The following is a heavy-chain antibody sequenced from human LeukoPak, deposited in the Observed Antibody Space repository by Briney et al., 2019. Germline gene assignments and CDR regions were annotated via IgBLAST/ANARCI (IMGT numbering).Heavy chain of an antibody. CDR1: GGSFSGYY. D-gene: IGHD6-13*01. Sequence: KSSETLSLTCAVYGGSFSGYYWSWIRQPPGKGLEWIGEINHSGCTNYNPSIKSRVTISVDTSKNQFSLNLTSVTAADTAVYYCARLYIGGYSRSTNYNRFDPWGQGTLVTVSS. J-gene: IGHJ5*02. CDR2: INHSGCT. CDR3: ARLYIGGYSRSTNYNRFDP. V-gene: IGHV4-34*01.